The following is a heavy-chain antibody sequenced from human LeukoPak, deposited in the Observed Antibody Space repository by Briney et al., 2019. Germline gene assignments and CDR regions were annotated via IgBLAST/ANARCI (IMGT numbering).Heavy chain of an antibody. Sequence: AASVKVSCKASGYTFTSYGISWVRQAPGQGLEWMGWISAYNGNTNYAQKLQGRVTMTTDTSTSTAYMELRSLRSDDTAVYYCARAKDGFGELFVGWFDPWGQGTLVTVSS. D-gene: IGHD3-10*01. CDR2: ISAYNGNT. CDR1: GYTFTSYG. CDR3: ARAKDGFGELFVGWFDP. J-gene: IGHJ5*02. V-gene: IGHV1-18*01.